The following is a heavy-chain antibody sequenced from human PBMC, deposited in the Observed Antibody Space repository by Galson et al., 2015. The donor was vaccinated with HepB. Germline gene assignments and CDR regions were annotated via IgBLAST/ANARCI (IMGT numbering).Heavy chain of an antibody. Sequence: SVKVSCKASGYTFTSYALHWVRQAPGQRLEWMGWINTGNGYTKYSQNFQGRVNISRDNAKRTLYLQMNSLRAEDTGVYYCVFLRGNDLKPLDYWGQGTLVTVSS. CDR1: GYTFTSYA. CDR3: VFLRGNDLKPLDY. V-gene: IGHV1-3*04. D-gene: IGHD4-23*01. J-gene: IGHJ4*02. CDR2: INTGNGYT.